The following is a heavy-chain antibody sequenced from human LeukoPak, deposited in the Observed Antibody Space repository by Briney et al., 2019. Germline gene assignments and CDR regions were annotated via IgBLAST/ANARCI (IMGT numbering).Heavy chain of an antibody. CDR2: IWYDGSNK. CDR1: GFTFISYG. V-gene: IGHV3-33*06. CDR3: AKFGVPANYYYYMDV. D-gene: IGHD3-16*01. J-gene: IGHJ6*03. Sequence: VGSLRLSCAASGFTFISYGMHWVRQAPGKGLEWVAVIWYDGSNKYYADSVKGRFTISRDNSKSPLCLQMNSLRAEDTAVYYCAKFGVPANYYYYMDVWGKGTTVTVSS.